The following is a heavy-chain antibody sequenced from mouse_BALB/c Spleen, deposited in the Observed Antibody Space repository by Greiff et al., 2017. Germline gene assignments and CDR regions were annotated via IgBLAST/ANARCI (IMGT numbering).Heavy chain of an antibody. CDR1: GYTFTSYC. V-gene: IGHV1-69*02. J-gene: IGHJ2*01. Sequence: QVQLQQPGAGLVKPGASVKLSCTASGYTFTSYCMHWVKQRPGQSLEWIGEIGPSDSNTNYNQKFKGNATLTVDKSSSTAYMQLSRLTAEDSAVCYCALTLDYFDYWGQGTTLTVSS. CDR2: IGPSDSNT. CDR3: ALTLDYFDY. D-gene: IGHD4-1*01.